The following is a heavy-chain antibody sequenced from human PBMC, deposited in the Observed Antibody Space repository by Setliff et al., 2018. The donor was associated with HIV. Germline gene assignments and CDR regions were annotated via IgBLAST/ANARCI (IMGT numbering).Heavy chain of an antibody. D-gene: IGHD2-2*01. CDR2: ISTSGSP. CDR3: ARGQWPAPRPDFSDGYYNYGMDV. CDR1: GGSISSGSHF. V-gene: IGHV4-61*09. Sequence: PSETLSLTCTVSGGSISSGSHFWGWIRQPAGKGLEWIGHISTSGSPNYNPSLKSRVTISVDTSKNQISLTLTSVTAADAAVYYCARGQWPAPRPDFSDGYYNYGMDVWGQGTTVTVSS. J-gene: IGHJ6*02.